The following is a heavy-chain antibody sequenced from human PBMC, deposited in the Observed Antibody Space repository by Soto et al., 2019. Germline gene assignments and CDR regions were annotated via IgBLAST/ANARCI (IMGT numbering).Heavy chain of an antibody. CDR2: IYYSGST. CDR1: GGSISSGDYY. CDR3: DSDYYASSGNYFNY. Sequence: SETLSLTCTVSGGSISSGDYYWRWIRHPPGKGLEWIGYIYYSGSTYYNPSLKSRVTISVDTSKNQFSLKLSSVTTAATAVYFCDSDYYASSGNYFNYWGQGTLVTVSS. V-gene: IGHV4-30-4*01. J-gene: IGHJ4*02. D-gene: IGHD3-22*01.